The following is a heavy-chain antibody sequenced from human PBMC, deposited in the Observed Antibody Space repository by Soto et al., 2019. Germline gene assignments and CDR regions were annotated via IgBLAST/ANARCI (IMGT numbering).Heavy chain of an antibody. Sequence: PSETLSLTCTVSGGSISSGGYYWSWIRQHPGKGLEWIGYIYYSGSTYYNPSLKSRVTISVDTSKSQFSLKLSSVTAADTAVYYCARGYSSIRFDPWGQGTLVTVSS. D-gene: IGHD6-13*01. J-gene: IGHJ5*02. V-gene: IGHV4-31*03. CDR1: GGSISSGGYY. CDR3: ARGYSSIRFDP. CDR2: IYYSGST.